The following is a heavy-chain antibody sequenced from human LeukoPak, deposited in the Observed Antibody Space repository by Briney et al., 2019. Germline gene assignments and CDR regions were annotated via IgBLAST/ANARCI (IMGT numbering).Heavy chain of an antibody. CDR1: GGTFSSYT. CDR3: ARWFGELLGGSYNWIRDY. Sequence: ASVKVSCKASGGTFSSYTISWVRQAPGQGLEWMGGIIPIFGAPNYAQKFRGRVTITADESTSTAYMELSSLRSEDTAVYYCARWFGELLGGSYNWIRDYWGQGTLVTVSS. CDR2: IIPIFGAP. J-gene: IGHJ4*02. V-gene: IGHV1-69*13. D-gene: IGHD3-10*01.